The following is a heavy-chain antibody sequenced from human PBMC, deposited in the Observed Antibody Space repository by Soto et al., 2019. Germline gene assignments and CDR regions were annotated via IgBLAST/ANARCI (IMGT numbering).Heavy chain of an antibody. D-gene: IGHD5-12*01. J-gene: IGHJ6*02. Sequence: ASVKVSCKASGYTFTSYYMHWVRQAPGQGLEWMGIINPSGGSTSYAQKFQGRVTMTRDTSTSTVYMELSSLRSEDTAVYYCARDRLSLVEATIPTSYYGMDVWGQGTTVTVAS. CDR1: GYTFTSYY. CDR2: INPSGGST. CDR3: ARDRLSLVEATIPTSYYGMDV. V-gene: IGHV1-46*01.